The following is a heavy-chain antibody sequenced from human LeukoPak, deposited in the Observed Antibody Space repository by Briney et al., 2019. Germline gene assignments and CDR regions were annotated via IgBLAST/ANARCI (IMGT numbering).Heavy chain of an antibody. J-gene: IGHJ4*02. CDR2: IYYSGST. D-gene: IGHD2-2*01. V-gene: IGHV4-39*01. CDR3: ARHSRVVVVPAATPFDY. Sequence: PSETLSLTCTVSGGSISSGDYYWSWIRQPPGKGLEWIGSIYYSGSTYYNPSLKSRVTISVDTSKNQFSLKLSFVTAADTAVYYCARHSRVVVVPAATPFDYWGQGTLVTVSS. CDR1: GGSISSGDYY.